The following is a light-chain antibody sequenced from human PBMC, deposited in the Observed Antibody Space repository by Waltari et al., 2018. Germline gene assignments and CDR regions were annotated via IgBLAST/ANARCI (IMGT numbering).Light chain of an antibody. J-gene: IGLJ3*02. CDR1: SPTIGNNY. CDR3: ATWDDSLRMV. Sequence: QSVLSQPPSASGTPGQRATISCSGSSPTIGNNYVYWYQQRPGTAPNLLIYSNNQRPSGVPDRFSGSKSGTSASLAINGLRSEDEADYYCATWDDSLRMVFGGGTELTVL. V-gene: IGLV1-47*01. CDR2: SNN.